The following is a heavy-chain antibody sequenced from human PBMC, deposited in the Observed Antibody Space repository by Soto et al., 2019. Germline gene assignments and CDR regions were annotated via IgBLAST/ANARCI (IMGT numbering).Heavy chain of an antibody. J-gene: IGHJ4*02. CDR2: ISYDGSNK. CDR3: ARETPQVKGYSSGWYVGQPDY. D-gene: IGHD6-19*01. V-gene: IGHV3-30-3*01. Sequence: QVQLVESGGGVVQPGRSLRLSCAASGFTFSSYAMHWVRQAPGKGLEWVAVISYDGSNKYYADSVKGRFTISRDNSKNTLDLQMNSLRAEDTAVYYCARETPQVKGYSSGWYVGQPDYWGQGTLVAVSS. CDR1: GFTFSSYA.